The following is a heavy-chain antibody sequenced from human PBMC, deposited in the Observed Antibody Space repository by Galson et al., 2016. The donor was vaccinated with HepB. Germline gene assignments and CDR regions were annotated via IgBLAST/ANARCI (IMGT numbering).Heavy chain of an antibody. J-gene: IGHJ6*02. D-gene: IGHD4-11*01. V-gene: IGHV1-3*01. CDR1: GYTFTTYA. CDR2: INPGNGNT. CDR3: ARAGGDYSDYVYYYYFGMDV. Sequence: SVKVSCKASGYTFTTYALNWVRQAPGQRLEWVGWINPGNGNTEYSQRFQGRVTITRDTSASTAYMDLSSLRSEDTAVYYCARAGGDYSDYVYYYYFGMDVWGQGTTVTVSS.